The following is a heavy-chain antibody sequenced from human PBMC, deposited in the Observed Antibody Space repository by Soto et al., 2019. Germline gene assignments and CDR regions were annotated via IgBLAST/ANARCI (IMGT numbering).Heavy chain of an antibody. J-gene: IGHJ6*02. V-gene: IGHV5-10-1*01. CDR2: IDPSDAYT. D-gene: IGHD3-9*01. CDR3: ARRRFDSRRVYGMDV. Sequence: EVQLVQSGAEVKKPGESLRISCKISGNSFNTYWITWVRQMPGKGLEWMGRIDPSDAYTDYSPPFQGHVTFSADKSIITAYLQWSSLKASDTAMYYCARRRFDSRRVYGMDVWGQGTTVTVSS. CDR1: GNSFNTYW.